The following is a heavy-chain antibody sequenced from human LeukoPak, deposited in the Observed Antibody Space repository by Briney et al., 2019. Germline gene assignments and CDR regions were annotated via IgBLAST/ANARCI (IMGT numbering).Heavy chain of an antibody. CDR1: GYTFTSYG. Sequence: GASVKVSCKASGYTFTSYGISWVRQAPGQGLEWMGWISAYNGNTNYAQRLQGIVTMTTDTSTSTAYMELRSLRSDDTAVYYCARDGDSWYYYGMDVWGQGTTVTVSS. D-gene: IGHD7-27*01. J-gene: IGHJ6*02. CDR3: ARDGDSWYYYGMDV. V-gene: IGHV1-18*01. CDR2: ISAYNGNT.